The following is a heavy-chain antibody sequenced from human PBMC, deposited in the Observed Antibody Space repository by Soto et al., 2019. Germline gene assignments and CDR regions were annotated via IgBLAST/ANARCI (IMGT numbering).Heavy chain of an antibody. D-gene: IGHD3-22*01. CDR3: AREIVTTGEYYFDS. J-gene: IGHJ4*01. Sequence: TGGSLRLSCSASGFPFSDRYMDWVRQAPGKGLEWVGRTRNKANSYTTQYAASVSGRVTISRDTAKNTLYLQMNSLRAEDTAVYYCAREIVTTGEYYFDSWGHGTLVTVSS. CDR2: TRNKANSYTT. CDR1: GFPFSDRY. V-gene: IGHV3-72*01.